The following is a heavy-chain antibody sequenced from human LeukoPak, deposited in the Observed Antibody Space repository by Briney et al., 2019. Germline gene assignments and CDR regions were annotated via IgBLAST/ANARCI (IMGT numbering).Heavy chain of an antibody. CDR2: INPNSGGT. CDR3: ARDTGALLVPNLGY. V-gene: IGHV1-2*02. Sequence: ASVKVSCKASGYTFTRYYMHWVRQAPGQGLGWMGWINPNSGGTNYEQKFQGRVTMTRDTSISTAYMELSRLRSDDTAVYYCARDTGALLVPNLGYWGQGTLVTVSS. CDR1: GYTFTRYY. J-gene: IGHJ4*02. D-gene: IGHD4/OR15-4a*01.